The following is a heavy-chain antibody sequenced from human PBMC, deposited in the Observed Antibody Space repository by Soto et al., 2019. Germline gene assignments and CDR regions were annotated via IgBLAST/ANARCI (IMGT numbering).Heavy chain of an antibody. V-gene: IGHV5-51*01. CDR3: ARQVSHCDGDGCYSNAFDV. CDR1: EYSFTDYW. J-gene: IGHJ3*01. Sequence: GESLKISCKGSEYSFTDYWIGWVRQMPGKGLAWIGIFYPGDSETRHSPAFQGQVTISADKSISAAYLQWSSLKASDTAMYYCARQVSHCDGDGCYSNAFDVWGQGTKVTVSS. D-gene: IGHD2-15*01. CDR2: FYPGDSET.